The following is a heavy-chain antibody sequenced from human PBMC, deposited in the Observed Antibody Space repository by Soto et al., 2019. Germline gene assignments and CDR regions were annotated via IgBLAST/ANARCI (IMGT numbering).Heavy chain of an antibody. CDR3: AVTSNCGRDCSAASYWYFDI. CDR2: ISGDSGRT. V-gene: IGHV3-23*01. Sequence: EVQLLESGGGLVQPGGSVRLSCAASGLTFGNYAMSWVRQAPGKGLEWVSAISGDSGRTYYADSVKGRFTIYRDNSKNTLYLQRNTLRAEDTAGYDCAVTSNCGRDCSAASYWYFDIWGRGTLVTVSS. CDR1: GLTFGNYA. D-gene: IGHD2-21*02. J-gene: IGHJ2*01.